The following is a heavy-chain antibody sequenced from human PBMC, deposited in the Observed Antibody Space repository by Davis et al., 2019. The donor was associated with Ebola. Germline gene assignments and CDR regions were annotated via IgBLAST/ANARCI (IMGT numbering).Heavy chain of an antibody. J-gene: IGHJ6*04. CDR2: ISAYNGNT. D-gene: IGHD3-10*01. Sequence: SVKVSCKASGYTFTSYGISWVRQAPGQGLEWMGWISAYNGNTNYAQKLQGRVTMTTDTSTSTAYMELRSLRSDDTAVYYCARESSPVHYYYGMDVWGKGTTVTVSS. CDR3: ARESSPVHYYYGMDV. V-gene: IGHV1-18*01. CDR1: GYTFTSYG.